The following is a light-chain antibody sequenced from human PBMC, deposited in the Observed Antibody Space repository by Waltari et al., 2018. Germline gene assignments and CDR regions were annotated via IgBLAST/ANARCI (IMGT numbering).Light chain of an antibody. CDR1: SSNLGST. CDR2: RND. V-gene: IGLV1-47*01. CDR3: AAWDDSLSGWV. J-gene: IGLJ3*02. Sequence: QSVLTQSPSASGTPGQRVTISCSGSSSNLGSTLYWYQQLPGTAPKLLTYRNDQRPSGVPDRFSGSKSGTSASLAISGLRSEDEADYYCAAWDDSLSGWVFGGGTKLTVL.